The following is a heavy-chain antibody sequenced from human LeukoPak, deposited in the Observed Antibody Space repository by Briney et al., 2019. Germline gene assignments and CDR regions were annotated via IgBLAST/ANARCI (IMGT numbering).Heavy chain of an antibody. CDR2: IKQDGSAE. J-gene: IGHJ4*02. Sequence: GGSLRLSCAAAGFTFSSFWMSWVRQAPGKGLGWVANIKQDGSAEYYVDSVKGRFTISRDNAKNSLYLQMNSLGVEDTAVYYCARDIAVAGTFFDYWGQGTLVTVSS. CDR1: GFTFSSFW. CDR3: ARDIAVAGTFFDY. D-gene: IGHD6-19*01. V-gene: IGHV3-7*03.